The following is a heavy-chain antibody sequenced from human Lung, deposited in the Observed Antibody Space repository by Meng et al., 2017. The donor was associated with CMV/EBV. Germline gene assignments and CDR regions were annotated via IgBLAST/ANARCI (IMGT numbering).Heavy chain of an antibody. Sequence: QVQLQESGPGLGKPSGTLSLTCAVSGGSISSSNLWTWVRQVPGKGLEWIGEIYHSGSTNYNPSLKSRVTISVDKFKNQFSLKLGSVTAADTAVYYCARIERRRILKYCGSDCSTTDYWGQGTLVTVSS. V-gene: IGHV4-4*02. CDR2: IYHSGST. D-gene: IGHD2-21*02. J-gene: IGHJ4*02. CDR3: ARIERRRILKYCGSDCSTTDY. CDR1: GGSISSSNL.